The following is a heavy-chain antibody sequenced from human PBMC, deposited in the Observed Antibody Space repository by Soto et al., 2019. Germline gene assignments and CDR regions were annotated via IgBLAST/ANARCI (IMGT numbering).Heavy chain of an antibody. J-gene: IGHJ4*02. D-gene: IGHD4-17*01. CDR1: GGSFSGYY. Sequence: SETLSLTCAVYGGSFSGYYWSWIRQPPGKGLEWIGEINHSGSTNYNPSLKSRVTISVDTSKNQLSLKLSSVTAADTAVYYCARGDYGALNYWGQGTLVTVSS. CDR2: INHSGST. CDR3: ARGDYGALNY. V-gene: IGHV4-34*01.